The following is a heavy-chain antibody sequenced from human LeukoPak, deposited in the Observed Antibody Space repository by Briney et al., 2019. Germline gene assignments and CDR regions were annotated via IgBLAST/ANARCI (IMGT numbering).Heavy chain of an antibody. V-gene: IGHV1-2*02. CDR2: ISAYSGGT. CDR1: GYTFTSYG. D-gene: IGHD4-17*01. Sequence: ASVKVSCKASGYTFTSYGISWVRQAPGQGLEWMGWISAYSGGTNYAQKFQGRVTMTRDTSISTAYMELSRLRSDDTAVYYCARVSTVTKHFDYWGQGTLVTVSS. CDR3: ARVSTVTKHFDY. J-gene: IGHJ4*02.